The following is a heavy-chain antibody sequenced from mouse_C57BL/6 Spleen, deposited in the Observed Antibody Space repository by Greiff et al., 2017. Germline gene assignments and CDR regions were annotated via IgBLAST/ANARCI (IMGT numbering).Heavy chain of an antibody. CDR2: IYPGSGST. CDR3: ARQGGSLFDY. V-gene: IGHV1-55*01. J-gene: IGHJ2*01. Sequence: VQLQQSGAELVKPGASVKMSCKASGYTFTSYWITWVKQRPGQGLEWIGDIYPGSGSTNYNEKFKSKATLTVDTSSSTAYMQLSSLTSEDAAVYYCARQGGSLFDYWGQGTTLTVSS. D-gene: IGHD1-1*01. CDR1: GYTFTSYW.